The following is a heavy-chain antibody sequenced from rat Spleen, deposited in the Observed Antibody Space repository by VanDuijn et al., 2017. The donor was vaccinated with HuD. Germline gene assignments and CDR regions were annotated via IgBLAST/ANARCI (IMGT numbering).Heavy chain of an antibody. V-gene: IGHV5S10*01. D-gene: IGHD1-6*01. CDR3: TTYSDYATSPFPY. CDR2: IIYDGTRA. J-gene: IGHJ3*01. Sequence: EVQLVESGGGLVQPGRSLKLSCVASGFTFSDYNMAWVRQAPKKGLEWVATIIYDGTRAFYRDSVQGRFTISRDNAKSTLYLQMDSRMSEDTATYDCTTYSDYATSPFPYWGRGTLVTVSS. CDR1: GFTFSDYN.